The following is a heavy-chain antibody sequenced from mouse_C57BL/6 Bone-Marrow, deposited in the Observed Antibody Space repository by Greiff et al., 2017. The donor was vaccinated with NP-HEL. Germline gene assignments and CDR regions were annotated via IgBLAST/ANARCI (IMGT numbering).Heavy chain of an antibody. CDR2: IYPRSGNT. J-gene: IGHJ4*01. CDR1: GYTFTSYG. Sequence: QVHVKQSGAELARPGASVKLSCKASGYTFTSYGISWVKQRTGQGLEWIGEIYPRSGNTYYNEKFKGKAILTADKSSSTAYMELRSLTSEDSAVYFCARYYYGSSYDYYAMDYWGQGTSVTVSS. D-gene: IGHD1-1*01. CDR3: ARYYYGSSYDYYAMDY. V-gene: IGHV1-81*01.